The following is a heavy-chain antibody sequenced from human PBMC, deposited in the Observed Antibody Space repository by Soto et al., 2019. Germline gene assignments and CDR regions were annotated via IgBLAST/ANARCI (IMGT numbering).Heavy chain of an antibody. J-gene: IGHJ5*02. CDR1: GFTFTKYA. CDR2: ISASARNT. Sequence: PWGSLRLSCAASGFTFTKYAMNWVRQAPGKGLEWVSTISASARNTYYADSVKGRFTISRDNSKNMLYMQMNSLRAEDTAVYYCAKEVDDYDDSIHNLDPWGQGTLVTVSS. D-gene: IGHD3-22*01. CDR3: AKEVDDYDDSIHNLDP. V-gene: IGHV3-23*01.